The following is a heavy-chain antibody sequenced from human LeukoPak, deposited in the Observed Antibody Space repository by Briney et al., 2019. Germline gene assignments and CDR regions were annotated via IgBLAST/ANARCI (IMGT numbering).Heavy chain of an antibody. CDR2: ISYDGSNK. CDR3: ARDDFNRDIVVVVAQSHAFDI. CDR1: GFTFSSYA. Sequence: GGSLRLSCAASGFTFSSYAMHWVRQAPGKGLEWVAVISYDGSNKYYADSVKGRFTISRDNSKNTLYLQMNSLRAEDTAVYYCARDDFNRDIVVVVAQSHAFDIWGQGTMVTVSS. V-gene: IGHV3-30-3*01. J-gene: IGHJ3*02. D-gene: IGHD2-15*01.